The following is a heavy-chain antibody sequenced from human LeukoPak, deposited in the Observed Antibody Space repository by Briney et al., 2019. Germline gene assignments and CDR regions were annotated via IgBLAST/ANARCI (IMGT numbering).Heavy chain of an antibody. D-gene: IGHD3-10*01. CDR3: ARIDYYGSSDY. V-gene: IGHV1-69*13. CDR2: IIPIFGTA. CDR1: GGTFSSYA. J-gene: IGHJ4*02. Sequence: SVKVSCKASGGTFSSYANSWVRQAPGQGLEWMGGIIPIFGTANYAQKFQGRVTITADESASTAYMELSSLRSEDTAVYYCARIDYYGSSDYWGQGTLVTVSS.